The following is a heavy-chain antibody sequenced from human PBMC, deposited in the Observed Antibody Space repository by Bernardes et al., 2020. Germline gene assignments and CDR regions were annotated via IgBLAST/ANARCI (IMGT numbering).Heavy chain of an antibody. D-gene: IGHD2-2*01. J-gene: IGHJ4*02. CDR3: ARGSASTNCCEVGDY. Sequence: GGSLRLSCAVSGFTFSNYSMNWVRQAPGKGLEWVSSIHYSSRYIYYADSVKGRFTISRDNAQNSLYLQMNSLGAEDTAVYYCARGSASTNCCEVGDYWGQGTLVTVSS. CDR2: IHYSSRYI. V-gene: IGHV3-21*01. CDR1: GFTFSNYS.